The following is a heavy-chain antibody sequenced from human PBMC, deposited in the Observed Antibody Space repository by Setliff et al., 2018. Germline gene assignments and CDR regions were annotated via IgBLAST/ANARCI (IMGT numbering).Heavy chain of an antibody. CDR1: GYIFSVSW. D-gene: IGHD2-15*01. V-gene: IGHV5-51*01. CDR3: ASPSGGWTKPFDV. J-gene: IGHJ3*01. Sequence: PGESLKISCKDSGYIFSVSWIGWVRQMPGKGLEWMGIIYAGNSQIKYGPSFQGQFTISVDKSISTAYLQWSSLKASDTAMYYCASPSGGWTKPFDVWGQGTMVTVS. CDR2: IYAGNSQI.